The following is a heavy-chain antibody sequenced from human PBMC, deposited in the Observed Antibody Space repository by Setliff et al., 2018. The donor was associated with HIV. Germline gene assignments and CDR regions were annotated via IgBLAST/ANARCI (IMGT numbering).Heavy chain of an antibody. V-gene: IGHV1-2*02. J-gene: IGHJ4*02. CDR1: GYTFTGYY. D-gene: IGHD3-22*01. CDR3: ARSDSSGYKDY. Sequence: ASVKVSCKASGYTFTGYYMHWVRQVHGQGLEWMGCSNPNSGGTNYAQKFQGRVTMTRDTSISTAYMELSRLRSDDTSVYYCARSDSSGYKDYWGQGPLVTVSS. CDR2: SNPNSGGT.